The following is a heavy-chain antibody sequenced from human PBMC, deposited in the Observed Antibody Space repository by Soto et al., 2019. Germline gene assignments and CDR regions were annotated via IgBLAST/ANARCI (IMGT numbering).Heavy chain of an antibody. Sequence: ASVKVSCKASGGTFSSYAISWVRQAPGQGLEWMGGIIPIFGTANYAQKFQGRVTITADKSTSTAYMELSSLRSEDTAVYYCARGGYCSSTSCYDVWFDPWGQGTLVTVSS. CDR1: GGTFSSYA. V-gene: IGHV1-69*06. CDR3: ARGGYCSSTSCYDVWFDP. D-gene: IGHD2-2*01. J-gene: IGHJ5*02. CDR2: IIPIFGTA.